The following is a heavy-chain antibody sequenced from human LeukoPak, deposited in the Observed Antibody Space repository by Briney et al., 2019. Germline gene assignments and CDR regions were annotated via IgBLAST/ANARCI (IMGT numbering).Heavy chain of an antibody. CDR3: ARTYYDFWSGYTTPRHDY. D-gene: IGHD3-3*01. CDR1: GGPISSSSYY. V-gene: IGHV4-39*01. CDR2: IYYSGST. Sequence: SETLSLTCTVSGGPISSSSYYWGWIRQPPGKGLEWIGSIYYSGSTYHNPSLKSRVTISVDTSKNQFSLKLSSVTAADTAVYYCARTYYDFWSGYTTPRHDYWGQGTLVTVSS. J-gene: IGHJ4*02.